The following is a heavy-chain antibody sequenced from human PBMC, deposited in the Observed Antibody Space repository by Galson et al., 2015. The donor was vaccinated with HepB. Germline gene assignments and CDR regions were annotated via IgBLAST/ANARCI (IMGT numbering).Heavy chain of an antibody. J-gene: IGHJ6*03. Sequence: QSGAEVKKPGDSLRISCKGSGYSFASYWIGWVRQMPGKGLEWMGIIYPGDSDSRYSPSFQGQVTISADKSISTAYLQWSSLKASDSAIYYCARGIKTYFYHDMDVWGKGTTVTVSS. V-gene: IGHV5-51*03. D-gene: IGHD2-15*01. CDR2: IYPGDSDS. CDR1: GYSFASYW. CDR3: ARGIKTYFYHDMDV.